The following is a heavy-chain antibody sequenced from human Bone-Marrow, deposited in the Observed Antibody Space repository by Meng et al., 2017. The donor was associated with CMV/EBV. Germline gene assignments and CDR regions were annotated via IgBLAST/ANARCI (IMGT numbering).Heavy chain of an antibody. V-gene: IGHV1-2*02. CDR2: INRNSGGT. CDR3: ARGGAHYYYYGMDV. CDR1: GYTFTGYY. J-gene: IGHJ6*02. Sequence: ASVKVSCKASGYTFTGYYMHWVRQAPGQGLEWMGWINRNSGGTNYAQKFQGRVTMTRDTSISTAYMELSRLRSDDTAVYYCARGGAHYYYYGMDVWGQGTTVTVSS.